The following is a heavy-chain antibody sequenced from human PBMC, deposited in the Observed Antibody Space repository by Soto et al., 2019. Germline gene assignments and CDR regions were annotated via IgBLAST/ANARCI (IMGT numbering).Heavy chain of an antibody. Sequence: GGSLRLSCAASGFTFSSYSMNWVRQAPGKGLEWVSYISSSSTIYYADSVKGRFTISRDNAKNSLYLQMNSLRDEDTAVYYCARDLGSGYYYVPFDYWGQGTLVTVSS. J-gene: IGHJ4*02. CDR3: ARDLGSGYYYVPFDY. CDR1: GFTFSSYS. D-gene: IGHD3-22*01. CDR2: ISSSSTI. V-gene: IGHV3-48*02.